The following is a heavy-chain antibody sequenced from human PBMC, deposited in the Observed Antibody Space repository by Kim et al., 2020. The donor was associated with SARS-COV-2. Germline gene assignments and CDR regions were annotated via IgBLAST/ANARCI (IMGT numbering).Heavy chain of an antibody. CDR3: ARALKSRFDP. J-gene: IGHJ5*02. Sequence: NTKYSQKFQGRVTITRDTSASTAYMELSSLRSEDTAVYYCARALKSRFDPWGQGTLVTVSS. CDR2: NT. V-gene: IGHV1-3*01.